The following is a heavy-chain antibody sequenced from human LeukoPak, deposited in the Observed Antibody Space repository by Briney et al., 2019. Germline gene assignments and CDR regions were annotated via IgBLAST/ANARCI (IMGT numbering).Heavy chain of an antibody. CDR1: GFAFSSFG. J-gene: IGHJ6*03. D-gene: IGHD3-10*01. CDR3: TRDPRGYMDV. Sequence: GDSLRLSCAASGFAFSSFGLNWVRQAPGKGLEWVSSIVSSNSYRYYADSVKGRFTISRDNAKNSLFLQMNNLRVDDTAVYYCTRDPRGYMDVWGKGTTVTVSS. V-gene: IGHV3-21*01. CDR2: IVSSNSYR.